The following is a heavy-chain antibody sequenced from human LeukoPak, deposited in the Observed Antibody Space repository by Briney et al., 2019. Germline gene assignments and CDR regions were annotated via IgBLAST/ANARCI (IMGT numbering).Heavy chain of an antibody. J-gene: IGHJ5*02. CDR1: GYSFTSYW. Sequence: GESLKISCKGSGYSFTSYWIGWVRQMPGKGLEWMGIIYPGDSDTRYSPSFQGQVTISADKSISTAYLQWSSLKASDTAMYYCARLSYDFWSGYKSMPNWFDPWGQGTLVIVSS. CDR3: ARLSYDFWSGYKSMPNWFDP. CDR2: IYPGDSDT. V-gene: IGHV5-51*01. D-gene: IGHD3-3*01.